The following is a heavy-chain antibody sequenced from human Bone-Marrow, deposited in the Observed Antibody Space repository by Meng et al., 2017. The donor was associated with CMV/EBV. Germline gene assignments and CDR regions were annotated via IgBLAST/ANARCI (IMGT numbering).Heavy chain of an antibody. CDR2: INSDGSST. CDR3: ASPAFSGSYYAQVVNY. J-gene: IGHJ4*02. D-gene: IGHD1-26*01. V-gene: IGHV3-74*01. CDR1: GFTFSSYW. Sequence: GESLKISCAASGFTFSSYWMHWVRQAPGKGLVWVSRINSDGSSTSYADSVKGRFTISRDNAKNTLYLQMNSLRAEDTAVYYCASPAFSGSYYAQVVNYWGQGPLVPVSS.